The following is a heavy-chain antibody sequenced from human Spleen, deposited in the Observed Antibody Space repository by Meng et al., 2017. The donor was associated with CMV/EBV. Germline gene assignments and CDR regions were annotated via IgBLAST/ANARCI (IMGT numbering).Heavy chain of an antibody. CDR3: AKDLAVAGTGPDY. CDR2: ISWDGGST. CDR1: GFTFDEYA. Sequence: GESLKISCAASGFTFDEYAMHWVRQAPGKGLEWVSLISWDGGSTYYADSVKGRSTISRDNSKNSLYLQMNSLRAEDTALYYCAKDLAVAGTGPDYWGQGTLVTVSS. J-gene: IGHJ4*02. D-gene: IGHD6-13*01. V-gene: IGHV3-43D*03.